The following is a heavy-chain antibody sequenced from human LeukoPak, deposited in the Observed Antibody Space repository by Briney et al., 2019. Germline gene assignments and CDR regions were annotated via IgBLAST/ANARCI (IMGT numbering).Heavy chain of an antibody. CDR2: TYYRSTWYN. J-gene: IGHJ5*02. CDR1: GDSVSSNSV. D-gene: IGHD2-2*01. V-gene: IGHV6-1*01. Sequence: SQTLSLTCAISGDSVSSNSVRNWIRQSPSRGLEWLGRTYYRSTWYNDYAVSVRGRITVNPDTSKNQFSPHLNSVTPEDTAVYYCARRLTQYDCFDPWGQGILVTVSS. CDR3: ARRLTQYDCFDP.